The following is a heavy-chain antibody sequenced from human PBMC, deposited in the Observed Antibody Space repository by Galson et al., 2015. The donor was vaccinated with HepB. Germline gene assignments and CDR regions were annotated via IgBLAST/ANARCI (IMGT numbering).Heavy chain of an antibody. Sequence: QSGAEVKKPGESLKISCKASGYTFTSYAMHWVRQAPGQRLEWMGWINAGNGNTKYSQKFQGRVTITRDTSASTAYMELSSLRSEDTAVYYCARTIAAAAIDYWGQGTLVTVSS. V-gene: IGHV1-3*01. CDR2: INAGNGNT. D-gene: IGHD6-13*01. CDR3: ARTIAAAAIDY. J-gene: IGHJ4*02. CDR1: GYTFTSYA.